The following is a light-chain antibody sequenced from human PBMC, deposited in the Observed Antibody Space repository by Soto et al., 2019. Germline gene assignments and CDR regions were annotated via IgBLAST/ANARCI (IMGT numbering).Light chain of an antibody. Sequence: TVMSQSPATLSVSPGGRATLSCRASQSISDTLAWYQQKPGQAPRLLIYGASTRATGFPARFSGSGSGTDFTLTISSLQSEDFAVYYCQRYNNWPWTFGQGTKVDI. CDR2: GAS. CDR1: QSISDT. CDR3: QRYNNWPWT. V-gene: IGKV3-15*01. J-gene: IGKJ1*01.